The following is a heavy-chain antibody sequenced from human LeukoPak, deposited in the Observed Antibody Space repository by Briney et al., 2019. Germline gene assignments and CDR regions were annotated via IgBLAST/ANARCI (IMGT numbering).Heavy chain of an antibody. Sequence: GGSLRLSCAASGFTFSSYAMSWVRQAPGKGLEWVSAISGSGGSTYYADSVKGRFTISRDNSKNTLYLQMNSLRAEDTAVYYCAATVPYSSSFTHFDYWGQGTLVTVSS. V-gene: IGHV3-23*01. CDR2: ISGSGGST. J-gene: IGHJ4*02. CDR1: GFTFSSYA. D-gene: IGHD6-6*01. CDR3: AATVPYSSSFTHFDY.